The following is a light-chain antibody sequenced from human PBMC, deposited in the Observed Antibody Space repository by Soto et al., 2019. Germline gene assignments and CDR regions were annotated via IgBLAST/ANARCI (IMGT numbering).Light chain of an antibody. CDR1: SSDLGNYDY. CDR3: SSYTTTTYV. Sequence: QAVVTQPASVSGSPGQSITISCTGASSDLGNYDYVSWYQQHPGKAPKLIIFEVSNRPSGISDRFSGSKSGNTASLTISGLHTEDEADYYCSSYTTTTYVFGTGTKVTVL. CDR2: EVS. J-gene: IGLJ1*01. V-gene: IGLV2-14*01.